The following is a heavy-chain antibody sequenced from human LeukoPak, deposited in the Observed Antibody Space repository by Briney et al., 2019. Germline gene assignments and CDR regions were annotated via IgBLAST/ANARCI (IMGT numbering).Heavy chain of an antibody. CDR3: ARGPRSYSSSWYNWFDP. V-gene: IGHV1-2*02. CDR2: INPNSGGT. CDR1: GYTFTGYY. D-gene: IGHD6-13*01. J-gene: IGHJ5*02. Sequence: ASVKVSCKASGYTFTGYYMHWVRQAPGQGLEWMGWINPNSGGTNYAQKFQGRVTMTRDTSISTAYMELSRLRSDDTAVYYCARGPRSYSSSWYNWFDPWGQGTLVTASS.